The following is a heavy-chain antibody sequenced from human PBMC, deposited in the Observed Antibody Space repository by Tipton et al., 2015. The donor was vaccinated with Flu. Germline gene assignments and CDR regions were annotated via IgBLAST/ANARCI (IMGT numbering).Heavy chain of an antibody. J-gene: IGHJ6*02. V-gene: IGHV3-20*04. CDR1: GFTFDDYG. Sequence: VQLVQSGGGVVRPGGSLRLSCVASGFTFDDYGMSWVRHSPGKGLEWVSGINWHGNSADYADSVRGRFTISRENGRNSLYLEMDSLRAEDAAFYYCARYNRVDTSMDYYSYYAMDVWGQGTAVTVPS. CDR3: ARYNRVDTSMDYYSYYAMDV. CDR2: INWHGNSA. D-gene: IGHD5-18*01.